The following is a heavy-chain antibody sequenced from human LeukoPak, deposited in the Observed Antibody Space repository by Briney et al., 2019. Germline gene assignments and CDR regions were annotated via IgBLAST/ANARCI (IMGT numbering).Heavy chain of an antibody. CDR1: GFTFSSYA. CDR2: ISGSGGST. CDR3: ARGGTYYYYGMDV. J-gene: IGHJ6*02. D-gene: IGHD1-26*01. V-gene: IGHV3-23*01. Sequence: GGSLRLSCAASGFTFSSYAMSWVRQTPGKGLEWVSAISGSGGSTYYADSVKGRFTISRDNSKNTLYLQMNSLRAEDTAIYYCARGGTYYYYGMDVWGQGTTVTVSS.